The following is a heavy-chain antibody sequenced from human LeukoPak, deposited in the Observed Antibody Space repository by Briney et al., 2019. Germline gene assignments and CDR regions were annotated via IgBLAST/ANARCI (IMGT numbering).Heavy chain of an antibody. CDR2: ISAYNGNT. CDR3: ARDTEGYCSGGSCYRGNWFDP. J-gene: IGHJ5*02. CDR1: GGTFSSYA. V-gene: IGHV1-18*01. Sequence: ASVKVSCKASGGTFSSYAISWVRQAPGQGLEWMGWISAYNGNTNYAQKLQGRVTMTTDTSTSTAYMELRSLRSDDTAVYYCARDTEGYCSGGSCYRGNWFDPWGQGTLVTVSS. D-gene: IGHD2-15*01.